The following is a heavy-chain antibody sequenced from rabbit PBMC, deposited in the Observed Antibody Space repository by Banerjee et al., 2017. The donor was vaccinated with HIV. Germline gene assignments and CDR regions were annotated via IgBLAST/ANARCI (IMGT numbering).Heavy chain of an antibody. CDR2: INTSSGNT. J-gene: IGHJ4*01. CDR3: ARDLGGVIGWNFGL. D-gene: IGHD1-1*01. V-gene: IGHV1S45*01. CDR1: GFSFSNKYV. Sequence: QEQLVESGGGLVQPEGSLTLTCTASGFSFSNKYVMCWVRQAPGKGLEWIGCINTSSGNTVYATWAKGRFTISRTSSTTVALQMTSLTAADTATYLCARDLGGVIGWNFGLWGQGTLVTV.